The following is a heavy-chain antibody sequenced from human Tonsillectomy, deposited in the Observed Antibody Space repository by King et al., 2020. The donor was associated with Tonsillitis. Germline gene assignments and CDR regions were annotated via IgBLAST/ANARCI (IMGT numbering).Heavy chain of an antibody. CDR3: ASLGPISMITMVRGVPTRYDAFDI. V-gene: IGHV4-59*08. CDR2: IYYSGST. D-gene: IGHD3-10*01. CDR1: GGSISSYY. Sequence: VQLQESGPGLVKPSETLSLTCTVSGGSISSYYWSWIRQPPGKGLEWIGYIYYSGSTNYNPSLKSRVTISVDTSKNQFSLKLSSVTAADTAVYYCASLGPISMITMVRGVPTRYDAFDIWGQGTMVTVSS. J-gene: IGHJ3*02.